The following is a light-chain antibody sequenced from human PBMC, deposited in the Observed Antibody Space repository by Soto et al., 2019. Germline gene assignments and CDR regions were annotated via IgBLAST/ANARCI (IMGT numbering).Light chain of an antibody. V-gene: IGKV4-1*01. Sequence: DIVMTQSPDSLAVSLGERAPINCKSSQSVLYSSNNKNYLAWYQQKPGQPXKXXIYWASTRESGVPDRFSGSGSGTDFTLTISSLQAEDVAVYYCQQYYSTPLTFGGGTKVDI. CDR1: QSVLYSSNNKNY. J-gene: IGKJ4*01. CDR3: QQYYSTPLT. CDR2: WAS.